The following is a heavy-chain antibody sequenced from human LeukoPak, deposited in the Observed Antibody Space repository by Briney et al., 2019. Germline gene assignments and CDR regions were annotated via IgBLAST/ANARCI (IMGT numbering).Heavy chain of an antibody. Sequence: GGSLRLSCAASGFTFSSHWMHWVRQAPGKGLVWVSRIHPDGTTTAYVDSVKGQFTNSRDNAKSTLYLQMNSLRAEDTAVYYCATMVRGDSYYYMDVWGKGTTVTVYS. CDR3: ATMVRGDSYYYMDV. CDR2: IHPDGTTT. V-gene: IGHV3-74*01. J-gene: IGHJ6*03. CDR1: GFTFSSHW. D-gene: IGHD3-10*01.